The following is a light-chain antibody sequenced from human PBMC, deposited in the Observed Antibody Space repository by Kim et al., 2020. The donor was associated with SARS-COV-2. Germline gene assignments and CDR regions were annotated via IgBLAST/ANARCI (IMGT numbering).Light chain of an antibody. CDR3: QQRSNWPIT. Sequence: LSQGERAPPSCRAGQGVSSYLAWYQQKPGQAPRLLIYDASNRATGIPARFSGSGPGTDFTLTISSLEPEDFAVYYCQQRSNWPITFGQGTRLEIK. CDR2: DAS. V-gene: IGKV3D-11*01. CDR1: QGVSSY. J-gene: IGKJ5*01.